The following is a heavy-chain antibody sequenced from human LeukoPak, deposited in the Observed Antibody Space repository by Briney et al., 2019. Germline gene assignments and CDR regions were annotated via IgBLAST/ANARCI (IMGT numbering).Heavy chain of an antibody. D-gene: IGHD5-18*01. Sequence: ASVKVSCKAFGYTFTSYYMHWVRQAPGQGLEWMGWINPHSGDTNYAHRFQGRVTMTRDTSISIAYMELSSLKSDDTAVYHCAREGGSSYGYAYHWGQGTLVTVSS. J-gene: IGHJ5*02. CDR2: INPHSGDT. CDR1: GYTFTSYY. CDR3: AREGGSSYGYAYH. V-gene: IGHV1-2*07.